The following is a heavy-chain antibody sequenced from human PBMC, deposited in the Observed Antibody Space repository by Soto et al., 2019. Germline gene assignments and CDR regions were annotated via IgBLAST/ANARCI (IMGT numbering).Heavy chain of an antibody. V-gene: IGHV4-4*02. CDR2: TYHSGST. CDR3: ATRIAGWELLPFDY. Sequence: QVQLQESGPGLVKPSGTLSLTCAVSGGSISSSNWWSWVRQPPGKGLEWIGETYHSGSTNYNPSLKGRVTISVDKSKNQFSLKLSSVTAADTAVYYCATRIAGWELLPFDYWGQGTLVTVSS. CDR1: GGSISSSNW. J-gene: IGHJ4*02. D-gene: IGHD1-26*01.